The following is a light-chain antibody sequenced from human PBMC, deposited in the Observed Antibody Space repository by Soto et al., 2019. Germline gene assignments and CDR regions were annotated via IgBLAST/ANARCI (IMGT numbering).Light chain of an antibody. CDR2: DVS. CDR1: QSIGDW. J-gene: IGKJ1*01. CDR3: QQHNNSPWT. V-gene: IGKV1-5*01. Sequence: DIPMTQSPSTLSASVGDRVIITCRASQSIGDWLAWYQQKPGKAPKVLIYDVSRLESGVPSRFSGSGSGTKFTLTISSLQPDDFATYYCQQHNNSPWTFGQGTKVEIK.